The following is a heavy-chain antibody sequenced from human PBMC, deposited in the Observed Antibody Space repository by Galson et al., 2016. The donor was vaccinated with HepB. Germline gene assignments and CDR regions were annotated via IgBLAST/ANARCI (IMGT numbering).Heavy chain of an antibody. CDR2: INHSGST. Sequence: ETLSLTCAVYGGSFSGYSWSWIRQHPGKGLEWIGEINHSGSTNYNPSLKSQVTISVDTSKNQFSLKLSSVTAADTAMYYCAREDTMIVGNAFVIWGQGTMVTVSS. J-gene: IGHJ3*02. CDR3: AREDTMIVGNAFVI. CDR1: GGSFSGYS. V-gene: IGHV4-34*01. D-gene: IGHD3-22*01.